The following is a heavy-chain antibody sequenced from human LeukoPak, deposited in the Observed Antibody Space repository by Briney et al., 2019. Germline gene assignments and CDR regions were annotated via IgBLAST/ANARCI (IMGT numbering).Heavy chain of an antibody. Sequence: SETLSLTCTVSGGSISSSSYYWGWIRQPPGKGLEWIGSIYYSGSTYYNPSLKSRVTISVDTSKNQFSLKLSSVTAADTAVYYCARRIPFYGGNAPFPYYFDYWGQGTLVTVSS. J-gene: IGHJ4*02. V-gene: IGHV4-39*07. CDR1: GGSISSSSYY. CDR3: ARRIPFYGGNAPFPYYFDY. D-gene: IGHD4-23*01. CDR2: IYYSGST.